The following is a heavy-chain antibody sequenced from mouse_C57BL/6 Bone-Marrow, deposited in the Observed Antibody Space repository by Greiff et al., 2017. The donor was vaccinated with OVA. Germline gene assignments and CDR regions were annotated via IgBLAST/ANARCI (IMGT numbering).Heavy chain of an antibody. Sequence: VQLHPSGAELVRPGASVTLSCKASGFPFPVSEIHWVKQTPFHCLSWIGAIDPETGGTAYNQTFKGKAILTADKSSSTAYMELRSLTSEDSAVYYCTNYDGSSYWFAYWGQGTLVTVSA. CDR1: GFPFPVSE. CDR3: TNYDGSSYWFAY. J-gene: IGHJ3*01. D-gene: IGHD1-1*01. CDR2: IDPETGGT. V-gene: IGHV1-15*01.